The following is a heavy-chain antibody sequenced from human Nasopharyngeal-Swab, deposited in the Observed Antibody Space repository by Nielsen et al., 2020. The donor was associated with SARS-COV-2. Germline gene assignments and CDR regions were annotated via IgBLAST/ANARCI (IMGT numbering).Heavy chain of an antibody. J-gene: IGHJ6*02. CDR3: ARDLPPLYYYYYGRDV. Sequence: GESLKISCAASGFTFSSYWMHWVRQAPGKGLVWVSRINSDGSSTSYADSVKGRFTISRDNAKNTLYLQMNSLRAEDTAVYYCARDLPPLYYYYYGRDVWGQGTTVTVSS. CDR1: GFTFSSYW. V-gene: IGHV3-74*01. CDR2: INSDGSST.